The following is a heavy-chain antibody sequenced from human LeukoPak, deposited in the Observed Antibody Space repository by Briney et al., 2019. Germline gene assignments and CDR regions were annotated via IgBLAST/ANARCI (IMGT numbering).Heavy chain of an antibody. CDR3: AKVRWDNSGWYYLDS. CDR2: VSNSGTSI. J-gene: IGHJ4*02. Sequence: PVKPLDSPSIVSNSGTSIYYSDSVKGRFTISRDNAKNSLYLQMNSLRAEDTAVYYCAKVRWDNSGWYYLDSWGQGALVTVSS. D-gene: IGHD6-19*01. V-gene: IGHV3-48*03.